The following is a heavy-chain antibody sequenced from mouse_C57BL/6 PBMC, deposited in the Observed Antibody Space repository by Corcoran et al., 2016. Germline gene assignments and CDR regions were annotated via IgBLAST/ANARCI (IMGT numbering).Heavy chain of an antibody. V-gene: IGHV9-3*01. CDR1: GYTFTTYG. CDR3: ARGGIFQYFDV. Sequence: QIQLVQSGPELKKPGETVKISCKASGYTFTTYGMSWVKQAPGKGLKWMGWINTYSGVPTYADDFKGRFAFSLETSASTAYLQINNLKNEDTATYFCARGGIFQYFDVGGTGTTVTVSS. CDR2: INTYSGVP. J-gene: IGHJ1*03.